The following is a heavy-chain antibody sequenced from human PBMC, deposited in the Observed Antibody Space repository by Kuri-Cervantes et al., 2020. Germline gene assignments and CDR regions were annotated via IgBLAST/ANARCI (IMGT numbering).Heavy chain of an antibody. Sequence: GSLRLSCAVSGDSISSNYWWSWLRQPPGKGLEWIGEIHHSGSTYYNPSLKSRVTISVDTSKNQFSLKLSSVTAADTAVYYCAREGIAAAGTVDYWGQGTLVTVSS. V-gene: IGHV4-4*02. CDR3: AREGIAAAGTVDY. J-gene: IGHJ4*02. CDR2: IHHSGST. D-gene: IGHD6-13*01. CDR1: GDSISSNYW.